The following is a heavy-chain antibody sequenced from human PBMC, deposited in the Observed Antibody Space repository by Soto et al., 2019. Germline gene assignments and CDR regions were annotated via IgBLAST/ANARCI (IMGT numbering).Heavy chain of an antibody. D-gene: IGHD6-13*01. CDR3: ARQAAAGTGYFDY. CDR1: GGSISSYY. Sequence: SETLSLTCTVSGGSISSYYWSWIRQPPGKGLEWIGYIYYSGSTNYNPSLKSRATISVDTSKNQFSLKLSSVTAADTAVYYCARQAAAGTGYFDYWGQGTLVTVSS. CDR2: IYYSGST. J-gene: IGHJ4*02. V-gene: IGHV4-59*01.